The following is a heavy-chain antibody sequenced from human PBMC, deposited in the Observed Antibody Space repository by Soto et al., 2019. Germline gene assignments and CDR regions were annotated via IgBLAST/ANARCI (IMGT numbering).Heavy chain of an antibody. CDR1: GFTFNNYG. CDR3: AKDQGIAASHGID. J-gene: IGHJ3*01. V-gene: IGHV3-30*18. Sequence: QVQLVESGGGVVQPGTSLRLSCAASGFTFNNYGMHWVRQAPGTGLEWVAAISSNGSDKYYTDSVKGQLTISRDNSKNTLYLQMHSLRAEDMAVYYCAKDQGIAASHGIDWGQGTMVTVSS. D-gene: IGHD6-13*01. CDR2: ISSNGSDK.